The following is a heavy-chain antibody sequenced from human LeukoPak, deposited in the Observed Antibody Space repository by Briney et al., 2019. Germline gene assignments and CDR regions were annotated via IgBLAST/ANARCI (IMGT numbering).Heavy chain of an antibody. CDR2: IYHSGST. Sequence: SETLSLTCSVSGYSISSGYYWGWIRQPPGKGLEWIGSIYHSGSTYYNPSLKSRVTISVDTSKNQFSLQLNSVTPEDTAVYYCARATYGPTAYYYYYMDVWGKGTTVTVSS. CDR1: GYSISSGYY. CDR3: ARATYGPTAYYYYYMDV. J-gene: IGHJ6*03. D-gene: IGHD3-10*01. V-gene: IGHV4-38-2*02.